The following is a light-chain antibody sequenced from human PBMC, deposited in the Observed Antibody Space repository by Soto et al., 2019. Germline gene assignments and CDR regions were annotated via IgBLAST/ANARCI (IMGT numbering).Light chain of an antibody. CDR1: QSVRSN. CDR3: QQFSSYPLT. J-gene: IGKJ4*01. Sequence: EIVLTQSPGTLSVSPGERANLXAMASQSVRSNLAWYQQKPGQAPRLLIYGASTRATGIPAGLSGSGSGTEFTLTISSLEPEDFAVYYCQQFSSYPLTFGGGTKVDI. CDR2: GAS. V-gene: IGKV3-15*01.